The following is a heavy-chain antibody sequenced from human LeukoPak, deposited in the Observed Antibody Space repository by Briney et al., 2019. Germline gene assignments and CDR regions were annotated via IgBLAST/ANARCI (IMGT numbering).Heavy chain of an antibody. D-gene: IGHD2-8*01. V-gene: IGHV3-33*01. CDR2: IWYDGSNK. J-gene: IGHJ5*02. CDR3: ARDGMLYSTSSGRMRNWLDP. CDR1: GFRFSSYG. Sequence: GGSLRLSCVASGFRFSSYGIHWVRQAPGKGLEWVAAIWYDGSNKYYADSVKGRFPISRDSSKSTVDLEMSSLRADDTAVYYCARDGMLYSTSSGRMRNWLDPWGQGTLVTVSS.